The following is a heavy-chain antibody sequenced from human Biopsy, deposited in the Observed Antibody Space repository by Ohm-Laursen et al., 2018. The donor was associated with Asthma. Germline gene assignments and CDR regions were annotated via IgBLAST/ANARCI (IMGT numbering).Heavy chain of an antibody. CDR1: GFTFSTYG. J-gene: IGHJ4*02. CDR2: ISYDGNHK. D-gene: IGHD3-10*01. V-gene: IGHV3-30*18. CDR3: AKDSTGSGSHPIPDS. Sequence: SLRLSCTASGFTFSTYGMHWVRQAPGKGLEWVAVISYDGNHKFYGDSVKGRFTISRDNSKNTLYLQMNSLRAEDTAVYYCAKDSTGSGSHPIPDSWGQGTLVTVSS.